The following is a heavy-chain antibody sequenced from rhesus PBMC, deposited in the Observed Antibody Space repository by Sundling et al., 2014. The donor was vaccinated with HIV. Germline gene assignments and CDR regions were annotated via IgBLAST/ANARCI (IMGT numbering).Heavy chain of an antibody. D-gene: IGHD3-3*01. V-gene: IGHV1-200*01. Sequence: QVQLVQSGAEVKKPGTSVKLSCKASGYTFTNNYINWVRQAPGQVLEWMGWINPSNGNTGYAQKFQGRVTMTRDTSTSTAYMELNSLRSEDTAVYYCARGTRDIWTGYYSVFDYWGQGVLVTVSS. CDR2: INPSNGNT. CDR3: ARGTRDIWTGYYSVFDY. CDR1: GYTFTNNY. J-gene: IGHJ4*01.